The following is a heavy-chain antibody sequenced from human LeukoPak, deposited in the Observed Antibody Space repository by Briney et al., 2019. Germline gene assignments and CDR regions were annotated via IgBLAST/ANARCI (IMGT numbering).Heavy chain of an antibody. J-gene: IGHJ4*02. Sequence: PGGSLSLSCAASGFTVSSNYMSWVRQAPGQGLEWVSVIYSGGSTYYADSVKGRLTISRDNSKNTLYLQMNSLRAEDTAVYYCARDGDYYNSSGYFGYWGQGTLVTVSS. CDR1: GFTVSSNY. CDR3: ARDGDYYNSSGYFGY. V-gene: IGHV3-66*02. CDR2: IYSGGST. D-gene: IGHD3-22*01.